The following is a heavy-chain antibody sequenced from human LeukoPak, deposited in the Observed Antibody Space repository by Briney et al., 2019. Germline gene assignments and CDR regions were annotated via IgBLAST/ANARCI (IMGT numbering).Heavy chain of an antibody. CDR2: ISGSGGST. CDR3: AKAFDMIVAYYFDY. V-gene: IGHV3-23*01. CDR1: GFAFSSYA. Sequence: GGSLRLSCAASGFAFSSYAMSWVRQAPGKGLEWVSAISGSGGSTYYADSVKGRFTTSRDNSKNTLYLQMNSLRAEDTAVYYCAKAFDMIVAYYFDYWGQGTLVTVSS. J-gene: IGHJ4*02. D-gene: IGHD3-22*01.